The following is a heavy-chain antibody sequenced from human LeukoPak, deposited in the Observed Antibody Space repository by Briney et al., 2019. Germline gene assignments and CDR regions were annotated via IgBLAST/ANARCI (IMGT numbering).Heavy chain of an antibody. CDR2: FDPEDGET. D-gene: IGHD1-26*01. CDR1: GYTLTELS. CDR3: ARDRHYRWELPGWFDP. J-gene: IGHJ5*02. Sequence: ASVKVSCKVSGYTLTELSMHWVRQAPGKGLEWMGGFDPEDGETIYAQKFQGRVTMTRDTSTSTVYMELSSLRSEDTAVYYCARDRHYRWELPGWFDPWGQGTLVTVSS. V-gene: IGHV1-24*01.